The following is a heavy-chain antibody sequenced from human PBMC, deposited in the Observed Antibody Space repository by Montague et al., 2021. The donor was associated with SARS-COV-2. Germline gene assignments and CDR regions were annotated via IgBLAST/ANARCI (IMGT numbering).Heavy chain of an antibody. V-gene: IGHV3-33*01. Sequence: SLRLSCAASGFTFSTYAIRWVRQAPGKGLEWVAIMSHDGSYEHYADSVKGRFTISRDSLKNTVHLQMNSLTAEDTAVYYCAVQPRDSSAWHPFDYWGQGTLVTVSS. J-gene: IGHJ4*02. CDR2: MSHDGSYE. CDR1: GFTFSTYA. D-gene: IGHD6-19*01. CDR3: AVQPRDSSAWHPFDY.